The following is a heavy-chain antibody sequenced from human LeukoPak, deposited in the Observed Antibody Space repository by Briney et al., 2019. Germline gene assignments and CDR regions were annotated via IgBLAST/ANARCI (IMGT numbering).Heavy chain of an antibody. CDR2: TYYSGSP. J-gene: IGHJ6*01. CDR1: GGSISSGGYY. V-gene: IGHV4-31*03. Sequence: SETMSLTCIVSGGSISSGGYYWSWIPEHPGKGLEWIGNTYYSGSPYYNQSLKSRATISVDTSKKQFSLKLSSVTAGDTAVYYCARDGYQLLSNYYSGMYVWGQGTTVTVSS. CDR3: ARDGYQLLSNYYSGMYV. D-gene: IGHD2-2*01.